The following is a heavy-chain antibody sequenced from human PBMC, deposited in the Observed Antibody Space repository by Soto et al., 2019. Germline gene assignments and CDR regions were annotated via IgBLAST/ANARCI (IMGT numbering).Heavy chain of an antibody. CDR1: GFTFSDHY. CDR2: TRNKASTYTT. CDR3: ARGALLWFGAFDY. Sequence: GGSLRLSCAASGFTFSDHYMDWVRQAPGKGLEWVGRTRNKASTYTTEYAASVRGRFTISRDDSKNSLYLQMNSLKTEDTAVYYCARGALLWFGAFDYWGQGTLVTVSS. J-gene: IGHJ4*02. V-gene: IGHV3-72*01. D-gene: IGHD3-10*01.